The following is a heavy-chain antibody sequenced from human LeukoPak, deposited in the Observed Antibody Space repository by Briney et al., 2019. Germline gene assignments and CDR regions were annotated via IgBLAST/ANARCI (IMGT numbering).Heavy chain of an antibody. CDR3: AKEGAFDTNGYHWFDP. CDR2: IIHSGGT. CDR1: GGSFSDYY. D-gene: IGHD2-8*01. Sequence: SETLSLTCAVYGGSFSDYYWSWIRQPPGKGLEWIGDIIHSGGTSYNPSLKSRVTISLDTSKNQFSLYLSSVTAADTAVYYCAKEGAFDTNGYHWFDPWGQGTLVTVSS. V-gene: IGHV4-34*12. J-gene: IGHJ5*02.